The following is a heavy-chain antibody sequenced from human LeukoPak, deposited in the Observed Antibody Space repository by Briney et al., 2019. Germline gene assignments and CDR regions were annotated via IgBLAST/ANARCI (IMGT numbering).Heavy chain of an antibody. CDR2: ISYDGSNK. Sequence: GRSLRLSCAASGFTFSSYGMHWVRQAPGKGLEWVAVISYDGSNKYYADSVKGRFTISRDNSKNTLYLQMNSLRAEDTAVYYCAKGGVTQYYFDYWGQGTLVTVSS. D-gene: IGHD2-21*02. V-gene: IGHV3-30*18. J-gene: IGHJ4*02. CDR3: AKGGVTQYYFDY. CDR1: GFTFSSYG.